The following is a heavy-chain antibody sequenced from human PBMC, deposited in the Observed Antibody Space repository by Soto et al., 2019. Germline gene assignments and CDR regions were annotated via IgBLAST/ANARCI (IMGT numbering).Heavy chain of an antibody. CDR3: AREGRGYCASTSCPGI. CDR1: GITFSGYW. CDR2: IKGDGSEK. V-gene: IGHV3-7*01. J-gene: IGHJ1*01. D-gene: IGHD2-2*01. Sequence: GSLRLSCAASGITFSGYWMSWVRQAPGKGLEWVANIKGDGSEKNYVDSVKDRFTISIDNAKTSLFLQMDSLRVEDTAVYYCAREGRGYCASTSCPGIWGQGTLVTVSS.